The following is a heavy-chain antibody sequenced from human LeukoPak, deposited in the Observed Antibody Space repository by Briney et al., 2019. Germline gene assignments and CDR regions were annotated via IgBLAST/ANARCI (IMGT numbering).Heavy chain of an antibody. D-gene: IGHD1-1*01. CDR1: SGSISPYY. CDR2: IYYSGYI. J-gene: IGHJ3*01. CDR3: ARNTGTMGGDAFDF. V-gene: IGHV4-59*01. Sequence: SETLPLTCTVSSGSISPYYWSWLRQPPGKGLEWIGYIYYSGYIKYNPSLKSRLTISVNASKNQFSLRLSSVTAADTAVYYCARNTGTMGGDAFDFWGRGTMVTVSS.